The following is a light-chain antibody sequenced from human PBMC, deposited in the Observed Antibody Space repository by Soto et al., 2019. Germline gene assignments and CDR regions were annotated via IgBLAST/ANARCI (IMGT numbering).Light chain of an antibody. V-gene: IGKV3-15*01. CDR1: QSVSNN. CDR3: QHYDNWPPWT. J-gene: IGKJ1*01. CDR2: GAS. Sequence: EIIMTQSPATLSVSPGERATHSCRASQSVSNNLAWYQQKPGQAPRLLIYGASTRANDIPARFSGSGSGTEFTLTIRSLQSEDIAVYYCQHYDNWPPWTFGQGTKVDI.